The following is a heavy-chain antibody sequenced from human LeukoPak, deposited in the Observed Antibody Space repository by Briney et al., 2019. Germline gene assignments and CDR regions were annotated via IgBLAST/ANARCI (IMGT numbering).Heavy chain of an antibody. J-gene: IGHJ4*02. Sequence: GGSLRLSCVVSGFTFSSYWMSCVRQARGKGLEWVANIKQDGSEKYYVDSVKGRFTMSRDNAKNSLYLQMNSLRAEDTAVYYCAGVQWELRGVGSYFEYWGQGALVTVSS. CDR2: IKQDGSEK. D-gene: IGHD1-26*01. V-gene: IGHV3-7*01. CDR1: GFTFSSYW. CDR3: AGVQWELRGVGSYFEY.